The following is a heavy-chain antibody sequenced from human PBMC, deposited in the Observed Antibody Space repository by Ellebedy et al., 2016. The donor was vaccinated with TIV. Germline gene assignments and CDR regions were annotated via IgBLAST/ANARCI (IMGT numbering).Heavy chain of an antibody. D-gene: IGHD1-1*01. CDR1: GDSVSSVGSY. J-gene: IGHJ5*02. CDR3: ARLAAGGSPTLWLDP. V-gene: IGHV4-61*08. CDR2: VSGIGST. Sequence: SETLSLXXSVSGDSVSSVGSYWNWIRQPPGRGLEWIGYVSGIGSTIYNPSLKSRVTISVDTSKNQFSLKLTSVTAADTAVYYCARLAAGGSPTLWLDPWGQGTLVTVSS.